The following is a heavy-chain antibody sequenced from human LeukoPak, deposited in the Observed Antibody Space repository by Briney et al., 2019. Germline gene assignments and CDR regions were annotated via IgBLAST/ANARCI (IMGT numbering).Heavy chain of an antibody. J-gene: IGHJ4*02. V-gene: IGHV3-48*01. CDR2: ISSSSSTI. D-gene: IGHD3-3*01. Sequence: PGGSLRLSCAASGFTFSSYSMNWVRQAPGKGLEWVSYISSSSSTIYYADSVKGRFTISRDNSKNTLYLQMNSLRAEDTAVYYCAKYPTTIFGVVTPMGYFDYWGQGTLVTVSS. CDR1: GFTFSSYS. CDR3: AKYPTTIFGVVTPMGYFDY.